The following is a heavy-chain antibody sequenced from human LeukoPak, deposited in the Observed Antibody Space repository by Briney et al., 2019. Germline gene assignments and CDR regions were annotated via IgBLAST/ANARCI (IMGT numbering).Heavy chain of an antibody. CDR1: GGSISSSSYY. J-gene: IGHJ4*02. V-gene: IGHV4-39*07. CDR2: MYYSGST. CDR3: ARDSGGTDY. D-gene: IGHD4-23*01. Sequence: SETLSLTCTVSGGSISSSSYYWGWIRQPPGKGLEWIGSMYYSGSTYYNPSLKSRVTISVDTSKSQFSLKLTSVTAADTAVYYCARDSGGTDYWGQGTLVTVSS.